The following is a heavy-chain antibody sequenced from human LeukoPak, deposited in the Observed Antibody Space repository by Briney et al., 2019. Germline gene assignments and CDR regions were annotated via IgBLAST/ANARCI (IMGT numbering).Heavy chain of an antibody. J-gene: IGHJ6*02. V-gene: IGHV3-23*01. Sequence: GGSLRPSCAASGFTFSNYALSWVRQAPGKGLEWVSCISYSGSTHYTDSVKGRFTISRDNPKNTLYLQMNSLRAEDTAVYYCAKSPGGSGIAYGLDVWGQGTTVTVSS. CDR3: AKSPGGSGIAYGLDV. CDR1: GFTFSNYA. D-gene: IGHD6-13*01. CDR2: ISYSGST.